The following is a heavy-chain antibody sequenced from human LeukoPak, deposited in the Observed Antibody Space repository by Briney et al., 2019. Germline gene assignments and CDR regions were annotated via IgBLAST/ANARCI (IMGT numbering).Heavy chain of an antibody. D-gene: IGHD5-18*01. Sequence: SVKVSCKASVGTFSSYAISWVRQSPGQGREWMGGIIPIFGTANYAQKFQGRVTITADKSTSTAYMELSSLRSEDTAVYYCATDSGYSYGFLDYWGQGTLVTVSS. J-gene: IGHJ4*02. V-gene: IGHV1-69*06. CDR1: VGTFSSYA. CDR3: ATDSGYSYGFLDY. CDR2: IIPIFGTA.